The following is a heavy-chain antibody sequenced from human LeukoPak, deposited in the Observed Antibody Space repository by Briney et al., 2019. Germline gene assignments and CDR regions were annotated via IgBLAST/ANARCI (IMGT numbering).Heavy chain of an antibody. V-gene: IGHV4-39*01. D-gene: IGHD4-17*01. CDR1: GGSIRTNYY. CDR2: IYYSGST. Sequence: SETLSLTCTVSGGSIRTNYYWGWIRQPPGKGLEWIGSIYYSGSTYYNPSLKSRITISVDTSKNQFSLKLSSVTAPDTAVYYCARHDKYGDYANWFDPWGQGTLVTVSS. J-gene: IGHJ5*02. CDR3: ARHDKYGDYANWFDP.